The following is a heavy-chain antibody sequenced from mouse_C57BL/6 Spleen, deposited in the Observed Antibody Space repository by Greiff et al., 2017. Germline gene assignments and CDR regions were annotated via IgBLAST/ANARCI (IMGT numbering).Heavy chain of an antibody. Sequence: QVQLQQSGAELVRPGASVTLSCKASGYTFTDYEMHWVKQTPVHGLEWIGAIDPETGGTAYNQKFKGKAILTADKSSSTAYMELRSLTSEDSAVYYCTTSTRAYYVDYWGQGTTLTVSS. CDR1: GYTFTDYE. V-gene: IGHV1-15*01. J-gene: IGHJ2*01. CDR3: TTSTRAYYVDY. CDR2: IDPETGGT. D-gene: IGHD2-1*01.